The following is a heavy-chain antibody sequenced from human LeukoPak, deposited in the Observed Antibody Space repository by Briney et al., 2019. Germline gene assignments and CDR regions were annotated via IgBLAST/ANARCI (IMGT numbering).Heavy chain of an antibody. CDR1: GGSISYYY. CDR3: ARDRGRYSSTNWFDP. V-gene: IGHV4-59*01. D-gene: IGHD6-13*01. CDR2: IYYSGST. Sequence: PSETLSLTCTVSGGSISYYYWSWIRQPPGKGLEWIGNIYYSGSTNHNPSLKSRVTISVDTSKNQLSLKLSSVTAADTAVYYCARDRGRYSSTNWFDPWGQGTLVTVSS. J-gene: IGHJ5*02.